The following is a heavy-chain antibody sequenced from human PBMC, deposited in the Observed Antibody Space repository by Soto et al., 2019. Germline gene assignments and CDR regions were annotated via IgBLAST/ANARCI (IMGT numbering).Heavy chain of an antibody. CDR2: IYWDDDK. V-gene: IGHV2-5*02. D-gene: IGHD2-15*01. Sequence: QIILKESGPTLVKPTQTLTLTCTFSGFSLSTSGVGVGWIRQPPGKALEWLTFIYWDDDKRNSPFLKSRLTIPTDTSKTQGGLTMPNMDPVDTATYYCAHLVVAGITYSFDSWGQGTLVTVSS. J-gene: IGHJ4*02. CDR1: GFSLSTSGVG. CDR3: AHLVVAGITYSFDS.